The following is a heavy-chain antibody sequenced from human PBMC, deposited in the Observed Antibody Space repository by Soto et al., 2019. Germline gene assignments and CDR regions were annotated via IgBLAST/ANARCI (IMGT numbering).Heavy chain of an antibody. Sequence: EVQLLESGGGLVQPGGSLRLSCGASEFTFNNYAMTWVRQAPGKGLEWVSAISGGGDTTSYADSVKGRFTVSRDGSKNTLYLQMSSLRAEDTALYYCAKGRGGSGSLTPRVDFWGQGTLVTVSS. D-gene: IGHD3-10*01. V-gene: IGHV3-23*01. CDR2: ISGGGDTT. J-gene: IGHJ4*02. CDR3: AKGRGGSGSLTPRVDF. CDR1: EFTFNNYA.